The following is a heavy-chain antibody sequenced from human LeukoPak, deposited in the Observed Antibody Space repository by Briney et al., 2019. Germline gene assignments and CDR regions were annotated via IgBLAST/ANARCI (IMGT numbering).Heavy chain of an antibody. Sequence: GGSLRLSCAASGFTFCSFSMNWVRQAPGKGLEWVSSISSSSSYIYYADSVKGRFTISRDNAKNSLYLQMNSLRDEDTAVYYCARALWPKDHPVAFDIGGQGKMVTVSS. J-gene: IGHJ3*02. CDR1: GFTFCSFS. D-gene: IGHD3-10*01. CDR2: ISSSSSYI. V-gene: IGHV3-21*04. CDR3: ARALWPKDHPVAFDI.